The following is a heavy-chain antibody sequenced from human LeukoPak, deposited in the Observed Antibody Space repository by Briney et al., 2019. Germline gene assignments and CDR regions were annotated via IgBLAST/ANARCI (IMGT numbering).Heavy chain of an antibody. D-gene: IGHD2-2*01. Sequence: GGSLRLSCAASGFPFSSFWRNWVRQTPGRGLEWLANIRPDGSEQYYVDSVRGRFTISRDNAKNSVYLDMNNLRVDDTGVYYCSGRDSSRRPCANWGQGTLVSVSS. V-gene: IGHV3-7*01. CDR2: IRPDGSEQ. CDR3: SGRDSSRRPCAN. CDR1: GFPFSSFW. J-gene: IGHJ4*02.